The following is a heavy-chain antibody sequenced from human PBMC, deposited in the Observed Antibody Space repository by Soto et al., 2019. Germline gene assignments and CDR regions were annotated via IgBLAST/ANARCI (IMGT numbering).Heavy chain of an antibody. CDR2: ISAYNGNT. D-gene: IGHD3-9*01. CDR3: ARELTGYYDICTRDYRWSDYYGMDV. Sequence: SSVKVSCKASGYPFTSYGISWVRQAPGQGLEWMGWISAYNGNTNYAQKLQGRVTMTTDTSTSTAYMEQRSLRSDDTAVYYCARELTGYYDICTRDYRWSDYYGMDVWAQGTPVPVSS. J-gene: IGHJ6*02. V-gene: IGHV1-18*04. CDR1: GYPFTSYG.